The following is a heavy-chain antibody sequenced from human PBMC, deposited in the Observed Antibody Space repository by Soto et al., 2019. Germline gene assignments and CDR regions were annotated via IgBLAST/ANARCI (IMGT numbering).Heavy chain of an antibody. J-gene: IGHJ2*01. Sequence: QPGGSLRLSCAASGFTFTTYWMHWIRQAPGKGLVWVSRIKNDGSSISYADSVKGRFTISRDNAKNTLYLQMNSLRADDTAVYYCATYYYDSSGYEGAFDLWGRGTLVTVSS. CDR3: ATYYYDSSGYEGAFDL. CDR2: IKNDGSSI. CDR1: GFTFTTYW. D-gene: IGHD3-22*01. V-gene: IGHV3-74*01.